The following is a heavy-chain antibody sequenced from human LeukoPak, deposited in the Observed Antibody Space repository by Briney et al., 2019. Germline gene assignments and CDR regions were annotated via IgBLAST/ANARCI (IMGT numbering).Heavy chain of an antibody. CDR1: GGSISSSSYY. J-gene: IGHJ4*02. D-gene: IGHD1-26*01. CDR2: IYYSGST. CDR3: ARLSGSYFDY. Sequence: SETLSLICTVSGGSISSSSYYWGWIRQPPGKGLEWIGSIYYSGSTYYNPSLKSRVTISVDTSKNQFSLKLSSVTAADTAVYYCARLSGSYFDYWGQGTLVTVSS. V-gene: IGHV4-39*01.